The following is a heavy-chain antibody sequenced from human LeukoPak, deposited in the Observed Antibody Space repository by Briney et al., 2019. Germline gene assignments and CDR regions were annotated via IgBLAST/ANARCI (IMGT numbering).Heavy chain of an antibody. CDR3: ARDAQRGFDYSNSLEY. CDR2: IWSDGSNR. J-gene: IGHJ4*01. CDR1: GFIFSHYG. Sequence: PGGSPRLSCAASGFIFSHYGMHWVRQAPGKGLEWVAVIWSDGSNRFYAGSVKGRFTISRDNSQNTLFLQMNSLRAEDTAMYYCARDAQRGFDYSNSLEYWGHGTLVTVSS. D-gene: IGHD4-11*01. V-gene: IGHV3-33*01.